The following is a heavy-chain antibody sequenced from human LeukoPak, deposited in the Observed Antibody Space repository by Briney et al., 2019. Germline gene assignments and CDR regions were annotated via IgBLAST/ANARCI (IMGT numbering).Heavy chain of an antibody. CDR3: ARDGSSSSSWYYFDY. V-gene: IGHV4-38-2*02. J-gene: IGHJ4*02. CDR1: GYSISSGYY. D-gene: IGHD6-13*01. Sequence: SETLSLTCTVSGYSISSGYYWGWIRQPPGKGLEWIGSIYHSGSTYYNPSLKSRVTISVDTSKNQFSLKLSSVTAADTAVYYCARDGSSSSSWYYFDYWGQGTLVTVSS. CDR2: IYHSGST.